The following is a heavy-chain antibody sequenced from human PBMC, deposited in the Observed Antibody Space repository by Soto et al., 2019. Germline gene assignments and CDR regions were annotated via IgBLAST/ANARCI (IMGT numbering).Heavy chain of an antibody. CDR3: ARDVGTQMDFWSTSGMDV. D-gene: IGHD3-3*01. V-gene: IGHV3-30-3*01. Sequence: QVHLVESGGGVVQPGRSLRLSCAASGLSFGDDAMHWVRQAPDKGLEWVGVITYDGSSKYYADSVRGRFTISRDNSKSTLYLQMDSLITKDTAVYYCARDVGTQMDFWSTSGMDVWGQGTTVTVSS. J-gene: IGHJ6*02. CDR1: GLSFGDDA. CDR2: ITYDGSSK.